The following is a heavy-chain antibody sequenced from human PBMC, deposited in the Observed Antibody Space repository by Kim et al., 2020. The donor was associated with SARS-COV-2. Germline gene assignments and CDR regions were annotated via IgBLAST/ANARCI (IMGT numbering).Heavy chain of an antibody. CDR1: GFTFDDYA. Sequence: GGSLRLSCAASGFTFDDYAMHWVRQAPGKGLEWVSGISWNSGSIGYADSVKGRFTISRDNAKNSLYLQMNSLRAEDTALYYCAKDSWGPDIVVVVAATWGAFDIWGQGTMVTVSS. CDR3: AKDSWGPDIVVVVAATWGAFDI. V-gene: IGHV3-9*01. J-gene: IGHJ3*02. D-gene: IGHD2-15*01. CDR2: ISWNSGSI.